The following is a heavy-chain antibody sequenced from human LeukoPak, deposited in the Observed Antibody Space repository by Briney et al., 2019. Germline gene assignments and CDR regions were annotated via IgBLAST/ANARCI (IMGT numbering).Heavy chain of an antibody. J-gene: IGHJ5*02. CDR2: ISGSGGIT. D-gene: IGHD3-22*01. CDR3: AKGPYYYDSSGYSRRWFDP. Sequence: PGGSLRLSCAASGFTFSSYAMSWVRQAPEKGLEWVSAISGSGGITYYAVSVKGRFTISRDNSKNTLYLQMNSLRAEDTAVYYCAKGPYYYDSSGYSRRWFDPWGEGTLVTVSS. CDR1: GFTFSSYA. V-gene: IGHV3-23*01.